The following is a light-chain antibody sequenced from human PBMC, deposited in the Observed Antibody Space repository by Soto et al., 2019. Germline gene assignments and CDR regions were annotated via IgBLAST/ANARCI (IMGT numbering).Light chain of an antibody. Sequence: QSVLTQPASVSGSPGQPITISCTGTSSDVGAYNYVSWYQLHPGKAPKLMIYEVNNRPSGVSHRFSGSKSGNTASLTFSGLQPEDEADYYCSSFTSNRIYVFGPGTKVTVL. CDR1: SSDVGAYNY. V-gene: IGLV2-14*01. CDR2: EVN. CDR3: SSFTSNRIYV. J-gene: IGLJ1*01.